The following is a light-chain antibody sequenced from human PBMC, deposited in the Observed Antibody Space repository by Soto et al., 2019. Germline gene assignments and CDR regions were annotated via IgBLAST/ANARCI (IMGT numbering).Light chain of an antibody. CDR3: QHYTNWPLT. CDR2: GAS. CDR1: HSVSSR. Sequence: EIVMTQSPATLSVPPGERATLSCRASHSVSSRLAWYQQKPGQAPRLLIYGASTRATGLPARFSGSGSGTDFTLTISSLQSEDFAVYYCQHYTNWPLTFGGGTKVEIK. J-gene: IGKJ4*01. V-gene: IGKV3-15*01.